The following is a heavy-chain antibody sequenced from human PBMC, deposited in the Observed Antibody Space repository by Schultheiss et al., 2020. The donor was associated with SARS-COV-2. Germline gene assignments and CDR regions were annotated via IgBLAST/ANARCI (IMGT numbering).Heavy chain of an antibody. V-gene: IGHV3-23*01. D-gene: IGHD2-2*01. J-gene: IGHJ5*02. Sequence: GSLRLSCAASGFTFSSYAMSWVRQAPGKGLEWVSAISGSGGSTYYADSVKGRFTISRDNSKNTLYLQMNSLRAEDTAVYYCAKVGPPLSSTSWWGRGWFDPWGQGTLVTVSS. CDR1: GFTFSSYA. CDR2: ISGSGGST. CDR3: AKVGPPLSSTSWWGRGWFDP.